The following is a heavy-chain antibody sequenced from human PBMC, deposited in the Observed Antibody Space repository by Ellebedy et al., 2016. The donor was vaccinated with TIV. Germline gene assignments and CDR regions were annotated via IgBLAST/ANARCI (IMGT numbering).Heavy chain of an antibody. CDR3: ARTPGYQLPTHFDY. V-gene: IGHV3-20*04. J-gene: IGHJ4*02. D-gene: IGHD2-2*01. CDR2: INWNGGST. CDR1: GFTFDDYG. Sequence: GESLKISCAASGFTFDDYGMSWVRQAPGKGLEWVSGINWNGGSTGYADSVKGRFTISRDNAKNSLYLQMNSLRAEDTAVYYCARTPGYQLPTHFDYWGQGTLVTVSS.